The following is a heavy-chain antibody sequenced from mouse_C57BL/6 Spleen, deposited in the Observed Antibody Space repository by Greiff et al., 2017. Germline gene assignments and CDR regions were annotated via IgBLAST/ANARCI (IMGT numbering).Heavy chain of an antibody. V-gene: IGHV1-76*01. J-gene: IGHJ2*01. Sequence: VQLQQSGAELVRPGASVKLSCKASGYTFTDYYINWVKQRPGQGLEWIARIYPGSGNTYYNEKFKGKATLTAEKSYSTAYMQLSRLTSEDSAVYVCARAVVAKEYDFGYWGQGTTLTVSS. CDR3: ARAVVAKEYDFGY. D-gene: IGHD1-1*01. CDR1: GYTFTDYY. CDR2: IYPGSGNT.